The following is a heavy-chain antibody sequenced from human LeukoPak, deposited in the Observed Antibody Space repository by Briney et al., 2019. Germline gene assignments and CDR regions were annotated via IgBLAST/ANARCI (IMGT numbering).Heavy chain of an antibody. V-gene: IGHV3-48*01. J-gene: IGHJ3*02. CDR3: ATADRGAFDI. CDR2: ITRSSSTI. CDR1: GFTFSWYS. Sequence: GGSLRLSCAVSGFTFSWYSMNWVRQAPRKGLEWLSYITRSSSTIYYADSVKGRFTISRDNAKNSLYLQMNSLRVDDTAVYYCATADRGAFDIWGRGTMVIVSS.